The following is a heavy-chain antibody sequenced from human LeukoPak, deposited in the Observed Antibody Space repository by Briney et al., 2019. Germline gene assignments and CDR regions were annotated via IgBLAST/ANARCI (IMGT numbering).Heavy chain of an antibody. Sequence: GGSLRLSCAASGFTFSSYWMSWVRQAPGKGLECVANINQDGSKVYYVDSVKGRFTISRGKAKKSLFLQMNSLRAEDTAVYYCARPIYSSSWDAFNIWGQGTMVTVSS. CDR1: GFTFSSYW. CDR2: INQDGSKV. CDR3: ARPIYSSSWDAFNI. J-gene: IGHJ3*02. D-gene: IGHD2-2*01. V-gene: IGHV3-7*01.